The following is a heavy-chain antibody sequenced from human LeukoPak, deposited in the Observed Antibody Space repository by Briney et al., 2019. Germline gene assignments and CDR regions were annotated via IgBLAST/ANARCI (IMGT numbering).Heavy chain of an antibody. CDR1: GFNFRRYN. V-gene: IGHV3-7*01. D-gene: IGHD3-3*01. CDR3: VTEFWYRFDY. CDR2: FAWDESAI. Sequence: GGSLRLSCITSGFNFRRYNMAWVRQAPGKGLEWLATFAWDESAIEYADSVRGRFTISRDNAESSVHLQMTGLRAEDTAVYFCVTEFWYRFDYWGQGLLVTVSS. J-gene: IGHJ4*02.